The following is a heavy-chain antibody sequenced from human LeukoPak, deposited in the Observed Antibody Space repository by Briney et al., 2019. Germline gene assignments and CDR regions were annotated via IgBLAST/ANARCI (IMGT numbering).Heavy chain of an antibody. J-gene: IGHJ4*02. CDR3: AKDPYSSSSAAYYFDY. D-gene: IGHD6-6*01. CDR1: GFTFSSYG. V-gene: IGHV3-30*02. CDR2: IRYDGSNK. Sequence: PGGSLRLSCAASGFTFSSYGMHWVRQAPGKGLEWVAFIRYDGSNKDYADSVKGRFTISRDNSRNTQYLQMNSLRVEDTAVYYCAKDPYSSSSAAYYFDYWGQGTLVTVSS.